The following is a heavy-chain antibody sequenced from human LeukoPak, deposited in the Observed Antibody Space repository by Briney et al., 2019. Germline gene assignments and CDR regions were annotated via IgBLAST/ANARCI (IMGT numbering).Heavy chain of an antibody. CDR2: ISVYNGDT. CDR1: AYTFTNYG. Sequence: GASVKVSCKASAYTFTNYGISWVRQAPGQGLEWMGWISVYNGDTNYAQNLQGRVTMTTDTSTTTAYMELRSLTSDDTAVYYCARPYYYYGMDVWGQGTTVTVSS. CDR3: ARPYYYYGMDV. V-gene: IGHV1-18*01. J-gene: IGHJ6*02.